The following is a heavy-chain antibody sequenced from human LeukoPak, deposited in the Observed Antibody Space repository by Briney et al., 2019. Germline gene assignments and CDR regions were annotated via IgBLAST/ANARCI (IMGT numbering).Heavy chain of an antibody. V-gene: IGHV4-59*01. CDR3: ARSGDGYNYKADAFDI. CDR2: IYYRGST. J-gene: IGHJ3*02. D-gene: IGHD5-24*01. CDR1: GGSISSYY. Sequence: WETLSLTCTVSGGSISSYYWSWIRQPPGKGLEWIGDIYYRGSTNYNPSLESRVTISVDTSKNQSSLKLNSVTAADTAVYYCARSGDGYNYKADAFDIWGQGTMVTVSS.